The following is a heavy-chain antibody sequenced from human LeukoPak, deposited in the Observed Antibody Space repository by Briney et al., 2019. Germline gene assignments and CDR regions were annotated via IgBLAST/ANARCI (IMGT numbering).Heavy chain of an antibody. Sequence: ASVKVSCKASGGTFSSYAISWVRQAPGQGLEWMGGIIPIFGTANYAQKFQGRVTITADESTSTAYMELSSLRSEDTAVYYCARGGVPAAIPQYFQHWGQGTLVTVSS. CDR3: ARGGVPAAIPQYFQH. V-gene: IGHV1-69*01. CDR2: IIPIFGTA. J-gene: IGHJ1*01. CDR1: GGTFSSYA. D-gene: IGHD2-2*01.